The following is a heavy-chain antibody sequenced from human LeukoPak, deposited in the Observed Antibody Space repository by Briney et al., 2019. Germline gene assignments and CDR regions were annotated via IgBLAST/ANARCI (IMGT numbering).Heavy chain of an antibody. J-gene: IGHJ6*01. CDR2: ISYDGSNK. Sequence: PGGSLRLSCAASGFIFSSYGIHWVRQAPGKGLEWVAVISYDGSNKYYVDSVKGRFTISRDNSKNTLYLQMNSLRAEDSAVYYFGKDSGYRISGGGFGKGVLGQGTPVTVPP. CDR1: GFIFSSYG. D-gene: IGHD2-15*01. V-gene: IGHV3-30*18. CDR3: GKDSGYRISGGGFGKGV.